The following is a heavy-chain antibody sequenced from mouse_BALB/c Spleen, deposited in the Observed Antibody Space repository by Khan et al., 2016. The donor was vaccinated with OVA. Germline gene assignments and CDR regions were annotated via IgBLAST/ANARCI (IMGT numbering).Heavy chain of an antibody. J-gene: IGHJ2*01. V-gene: IGHV4-1*02. CDR2: INTASSTI. Sequence: EVKLLESGGGLVQPGGSLKLSCAASGFDFSRYWMTWVRQAPGKGLEWIGEINTASSTINYTQSLKNTFIISRDNAYNTLFLQISNVRSEDTALYYFATPTKEDYFDYWGQGITLTVSS. CDR3: ATPTKEDYFDY. CDR1: GFDFSRYW.